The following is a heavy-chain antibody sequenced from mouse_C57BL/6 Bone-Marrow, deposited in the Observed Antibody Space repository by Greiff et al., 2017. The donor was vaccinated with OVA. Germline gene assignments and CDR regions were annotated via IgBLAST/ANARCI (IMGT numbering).Heavy chain of an antibody. D-gene: IGHD1-1*01. J-gene: IGHJ2*01. V-gene: IGHV1-81*01. CDR3: ARKFHYYGSVLDY. Sequence: VMLVESGAELARPGASVKLSCKASGYTFTSYGISWVKQRTGQGLEWIGEIYPRSGNTYYNEKFKGKATLTADKSSSTAYMELRSLTSEDSAVYFCARKFHYYGSVLDYWGQGTTLTVSS. CDR1: GYTFTSYG. CDR2: IYPRSGNT.